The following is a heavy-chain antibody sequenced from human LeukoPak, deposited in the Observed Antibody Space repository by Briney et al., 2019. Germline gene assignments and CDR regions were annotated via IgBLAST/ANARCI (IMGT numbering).Heavy chain of an antibody. CDR2: IKTDGSEK. D-gene: IGHD3-22*01. Sequence: GGSLRLSCAASGFTFSHHWMDWARQAPGKGLEWVADIKTDGSEKYHVDSVKGRFTISRDNAKNSLYLQMNSLRAEDTAVYYCARPFYYDSNGGEGMDVWGRGTTVTV. V-gene: IGHV3-7*02. J-gene: IGHJ6*02. CDR1: GFTFSHHW. CDR3: ARPFYYDSNGGEGMDV.